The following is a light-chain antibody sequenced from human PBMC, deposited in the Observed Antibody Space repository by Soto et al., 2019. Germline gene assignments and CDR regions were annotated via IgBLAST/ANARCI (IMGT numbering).Light chain of an antibody. CDR3: SSYTSSSTGV. CDR1: RSDVGAYDF. CDR2: EVS. V-gene: IGLV2-14*03. J-gene: IGLJ1*01. Sequence: QSALTQPASVSGSPGQSITISCTGTRSDVGAYDFVSWYQQHPDKAPKLMIYEVSNRPSGVSNRFSGSKSVNTATLTISGLQAEDEADYYCSSYTSSSTGVFGTGTKVTVL.